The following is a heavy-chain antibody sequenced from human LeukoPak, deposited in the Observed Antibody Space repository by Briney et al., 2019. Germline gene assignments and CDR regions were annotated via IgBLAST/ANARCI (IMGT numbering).Heavy chain of an antibody. Sequence: SVKVSCKASGGTFSSYAISWVRQAPGQGLEWMGRIIPILGKANYAQKFQGRVTIIADKSTSTAYMELSSLRSEDTAVYYCARDQSPVVLRYFDHFDYWGQGTLVTVSS. D-gene: IGHD3-9*01. CDR2: IIPILGKA. V-gene: IGHV1-69*04. J-gene: IGHJ4*02. CDR1: GGTFSSYA. CDR3: ARDQSPVVLRYFDHFDY.